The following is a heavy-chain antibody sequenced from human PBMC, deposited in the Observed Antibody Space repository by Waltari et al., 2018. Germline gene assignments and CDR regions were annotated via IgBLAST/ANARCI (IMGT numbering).Heavy chain of an antibody. D-gene: IGHD2-8*01. CDR2: IYPGDSDV. J-gene: IGHJ4*02. Sequence: EVQLVQSGAEVKKPGESLKISCQGSGYSFSTYWIGWVRQMPGKGLEWMGIIYPGDSDVKYSPSFQGQVIISVDKSISTAYLQWNSLEASDTAMYFCARGGYFTNGVFYTWTFFDYWGQGSLVTVSS. CDR1: GYSFSTYW. CDR3: ARGGYFTNGVFYTWTFFDY. V-gene: IGHV5-51*01.